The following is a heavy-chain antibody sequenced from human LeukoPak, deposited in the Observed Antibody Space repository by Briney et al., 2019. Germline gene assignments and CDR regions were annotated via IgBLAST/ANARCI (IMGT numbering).Heavy chain of an antibody. CDR2: INHSGST. Sequence: PSETLSLTCAVYGGSFSGYYWSWIRQPPGKGLEWIGEINHSGSTNYNPSLKSRVTISVDTSKNQFSLKLSSVTAADTAVYYCARGPYYARPRIWGQGTLVTVSS. D-gene: IGHD3-10*01. V-gene: IGHV4-34*01. J-gene: IGHJ4*02. CDR3: ARGPYYARPRI. CDR1: GGSFSGYY.